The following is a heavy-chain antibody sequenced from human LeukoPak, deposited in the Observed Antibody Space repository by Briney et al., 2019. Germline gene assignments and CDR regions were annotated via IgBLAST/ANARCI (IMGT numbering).Heavy chain of an antibody. J-gene: IGHJ3*02. Sequence: SETLSLTCAVYGGSFSGYYWSWIRQPPGKGLEWIGEINHSGSTNYNPSLKSRVTISVDTSKNQFSLKLSSVTAADTAVYYCARHLPTYYYDCSGYDAFDIWGQGTMVTVSS. D-gene: IGHD3-22*01. CDR3: ARHLPTYYYDCSGYDAFDI. V-gene: IGHV4-34*01. CDR2: INHSGST. CDR1: GGSFSGYY.